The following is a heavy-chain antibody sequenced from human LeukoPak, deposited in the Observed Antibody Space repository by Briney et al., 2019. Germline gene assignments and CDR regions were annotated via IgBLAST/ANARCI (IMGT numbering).Heavy chain of an antibody. D-gene: IGHD3-10*01. CDR1: AFTFSSYA. V-gene: IGHV3-23*01. CDR3: AKDLSAGFGELSSDV. J-gene: IGHJ6*04. CDR2: ISGSGGST. Sequence: GGSLRLSCAASAFTFSSYAMSWVRQAPGKGLEWVSAISGSGGSTYYADSVKGRFTISRDNSKNTLYPQMNSLRAEDTAVYYCAKDLSAGFGELSSDVWGKGTTVTVSS.